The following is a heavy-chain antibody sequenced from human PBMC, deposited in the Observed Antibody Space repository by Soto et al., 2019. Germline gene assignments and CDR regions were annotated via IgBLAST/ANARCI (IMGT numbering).Heavy chain of an antibody. Sequence: QVQLVQSGAEVKNPGASVKVSCKATGYNFRDYGVIWARQAPGQGLEWRGYVSPASGKTTYGQDLQGKVTLTTDTSTTTAYLELRSLRSDDTAVYYCARELWSTSGPQNFFDDWGQGTLVTVSS. J-gene: IGHJ4*02. V-gene: IGHV1-18*01. CDR1: GYNFRDYG. CDR2: VSPASGKT. D-gene: IGHD2-2*01. CDR3: ARELWSTSGPQNFFDD.